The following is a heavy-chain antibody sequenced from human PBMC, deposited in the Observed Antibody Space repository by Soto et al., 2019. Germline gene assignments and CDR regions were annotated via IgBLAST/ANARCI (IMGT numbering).Heavy chain of an antibody. Sequence: GGSLRLSCAASGFTVSSHGMHWVRQALGKGLEWVGFIAYDGRNKYYADSVKGRFTISRDNSKNTLYLQMNSLRAEDTAVYYCARDAYYDFWSGYYTTLAKYGMDVWGQGTTVTVSS. CDR3: ARDAYYDFWSGYYTTLAKYGMDV. V-gene: IGHV3-30*19. CDR1: GFTVSSHG. D-gene: IGHD3-3*01. J-gene: IGHJ6*02. CDR2: IAYDGRNK.